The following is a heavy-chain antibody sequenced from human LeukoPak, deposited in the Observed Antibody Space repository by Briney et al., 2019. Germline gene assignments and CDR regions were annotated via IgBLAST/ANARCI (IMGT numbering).Heavy chain of an antibody. CDR3: ARRAGAYSHPYDY. Sequence: GGSLRLSCRVSGVTVSSKPMSGVPEAPGKGVEGVSFIYRDNTHYSDSVKGRFTISRDNSKNTLYLQMNSLRAEDTAVYYCARRAGAYSHPYDYWGQGTLVTVSS. CDR2: IYRDNT. J-gene: IGHJ4*02. V-gene: IGHV3-53*01. CDR1: GVTVSSKP. D-gene: IGHD4/OR15-4a*01.